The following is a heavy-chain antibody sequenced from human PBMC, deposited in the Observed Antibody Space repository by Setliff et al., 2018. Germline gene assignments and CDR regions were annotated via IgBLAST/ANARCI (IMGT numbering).Heavy chain of an antibody. CDR1: GGSISSGGYY. J-gene: IGHJ3*02. D-gene: IGHD2-21*01. CDR2: IYYSGST. Sequence: KASETLSLTCTVSGGSISSGGYYWSRIRQHPGKGLEWIGYIYYSGSTYYNPSLKSRVTISVDTSKNQFSLKLSSVTAADTAVYYWAGVALVVVIRNAFDIWGQGTMVTVSS. CDR3: AGVALVVVIRNAFDI. V-gene: IGHV4-31*03.